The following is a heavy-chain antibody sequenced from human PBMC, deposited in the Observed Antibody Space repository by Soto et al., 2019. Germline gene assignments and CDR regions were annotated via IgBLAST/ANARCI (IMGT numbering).Heavy chain of an antibody. Sequence: PGGSLRLSCAASGFTFSTYAMHGFRQAPGKGLEWVAVISYDGSNKYYADSVKGRFTISRDNSKNTLYLQMNSLRAEDTAVYYCARDLADDFWSGLPRYGMDVWGQGTTVTVSS. CDR3: ARDLADDFWSGLPRYGMDV. V-gene: IGHV3-30-3*01. CDR2: ISYDGSNK. J-gene: IGHJ6*02. D-gene: IGHD3-3*01. CDR1: GFTFSTYA.